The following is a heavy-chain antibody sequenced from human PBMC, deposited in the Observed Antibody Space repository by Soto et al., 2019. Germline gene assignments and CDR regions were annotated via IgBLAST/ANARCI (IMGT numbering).Heavy chain of an antibody. V-gene: IGHV1-69*04. CDR1: GGTFSSYT. CDR3: AREEGFRSSWYFDY. Sequence: ASVKVSCKASGGTFSSYTISWVRQAPGQGLEWMGRIIPILGIANYAQKFQGRVTITADKSTSTAYMELSSLRSEDTAVYYCAREEGFRSSWYFDYWGQGTLVTVS. CDR2: IIPILGIA. J-gene: IGHJ4*02. D-gene: IGHD6-13*01.